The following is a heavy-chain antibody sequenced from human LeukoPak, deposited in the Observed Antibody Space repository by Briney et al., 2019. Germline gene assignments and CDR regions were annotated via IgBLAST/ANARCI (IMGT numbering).Heavy chain of an antibody. Sequence: SVKVSCKASGGTFSSYAISWVRQAPGRGREWMGGIIPIFGTANYAQKFQGRVTIAADESTSTAYMELSSLRSEDTAVYYCATPPGSSGWYDHVGRKDAFDIWGQGTMVTVSS. D-gene: IGHD6-19*01. CDR1: GGTFSSYA. J-gene: IGHJ3*02. CDR3: ATPPGSSGWYDHVGRKDAFDI. V-gene: IGHV1-69*13. CDR2: IIPIFGTA.